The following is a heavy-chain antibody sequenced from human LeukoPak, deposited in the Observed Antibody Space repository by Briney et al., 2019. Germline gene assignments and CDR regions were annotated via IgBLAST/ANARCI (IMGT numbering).Heavy chain of an antibody. D-gene: IGHD4-17*01. J-gene: IGHJ4*02. Sequence: GRSLRLSCVASGFTFSSYTMHWVRQAPGTGLEWVAVISYDGNNKYYADSVKGRFTISRDNSKNTLYLQMNSLRGEDTAVYYCARNPYYGDYVWGQGTRVTVSS. CDR2: ISYDGNNK. CDR3: ARNPYYGDYV. CDR1: GFTFSSYT. V-gene: IGHV3-30*01.